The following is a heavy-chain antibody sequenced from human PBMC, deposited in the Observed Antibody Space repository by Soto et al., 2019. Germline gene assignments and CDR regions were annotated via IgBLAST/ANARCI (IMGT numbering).Heavy chain of an antibody. Sequence: SETLSLTCSVSGGSISGGGYYWSWIRQLPGKGLEWIGYIYYRGSTVYNPSLESRLSMSLDTSKSQISLRLNSVTAADTAVYFWARDSPPSPGYEVGHFYGMDVWGQGTTVTVSS. J-gene: IGHJ6*02. V-gene: IGHV4-31*03. CDR2: IYYRGST. D-gene: IGHD3-9*01. CDR1: GGSISGGGYY. CDR3: ARDSPPSPGYEVGHFYGMDV.